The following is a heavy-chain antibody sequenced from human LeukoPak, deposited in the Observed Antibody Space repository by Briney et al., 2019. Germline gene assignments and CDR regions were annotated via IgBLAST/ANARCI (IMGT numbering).Heavy chain of an antibody. Sequence: GGSLRLSCTASGFTFSSYFMSWVRQAPGKGLEWVSAISGSGGSTYYADSVKGRFTISRDNSKNTLYLQMNSLRAEDTAVYYCAMDPYGDYVGMGYFQHWGQGTLVTVSS. J-gene: IGHJ1*01. V-gene: IGHV3-23*01. D-gene: IGHD4-17*01. CDR1: GFTFSSYF. CDR3: AMDPYGDYVGMGYFQH. CDR2: ISGSGGST.